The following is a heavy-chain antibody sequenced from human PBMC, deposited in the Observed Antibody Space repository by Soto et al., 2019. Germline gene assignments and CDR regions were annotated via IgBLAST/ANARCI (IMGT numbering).Heavy chain of an antibody. Sequence: QLLESGGGLVQPGGSLRLSCAASGFSFSDYAMIWVRQSPGKGLEWVSGLYGSGGGIHYADSVKGRFTISRDNSANSVYLQMNSLRVEDTAVYYCATDAVSRDGVWLAHGWSQGNVVTVSS. CDR2: LYGSGGGI. V-gene: IGHV3-23*01. CDR3: ATDAVSRDGVWLAHG. J-gene: IGHJ1*01. D-gene: IGHD5-12*01. CDR1: GFSFSDYA.